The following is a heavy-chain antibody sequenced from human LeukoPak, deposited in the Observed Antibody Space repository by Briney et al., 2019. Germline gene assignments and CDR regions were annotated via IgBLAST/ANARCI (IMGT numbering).Heavy chain of an antibody. CDR2: IYYSGTT. V-gene: IGHV4-59*08. D-gene: IGHD6-19*01. CDR3: ARLYSSGWYEVDY. J-gene: IGHJ4*02. Sequence: SETLSLTCTVSGGSISSHYWSWIRQPPGKGLEWIGYIYYSGTTNYNPSLNSRVTISVDTSKNQFSLKLGFVTTADTAVYYCARLYSSGWYEVDYWGQGTLVTVSS. CDR1: GGSISSHY.